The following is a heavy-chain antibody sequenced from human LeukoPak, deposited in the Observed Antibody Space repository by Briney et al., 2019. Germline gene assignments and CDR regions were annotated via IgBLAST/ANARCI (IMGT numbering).Heavy chain of an antibody. CDR1: GGSISSYY. J-gene: IGHJ6*03. V-gene: IGHV4-4*07. Sequence: SETLSLTCTVSGGSISSYYWSWIRQPAGKGLEWIGRIYTSGSTNYNPSLKSRVTMSVDTSKNQFSLKLSSVTAADTAVYYCARVFVVVAAARYYYYMDVWGKGTTVTVSS. D-gene: IGHD2-15*01. CDR2: IYTSGST. CDR3: ARVFVVVAAARYYYYMDV.